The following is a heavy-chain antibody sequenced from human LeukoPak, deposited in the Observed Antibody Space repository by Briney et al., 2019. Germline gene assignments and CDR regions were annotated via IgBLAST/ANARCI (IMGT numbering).Heavy chain of an antibody. J-gene: IGHJ6*02. CDR3: AKDQGSPTHRLNIMITFGGVIVVNGMDV. D-gene: IGHD3-16*02. V-gene: IGHV1-69*04. CDR1: GGTFSSYA. Sequence: SVKVSCKASGGTFSSYAISWVRQAPGQGLEWMGRIIPILGIANYAQKFQGRVTITADKSTSTAYMELSSLRSEDTAVYYCAKDQGSPTHRLNIMITFGGVIVVNGMDVWGQGTTVTVSS. CDR2: IIPILGIA.